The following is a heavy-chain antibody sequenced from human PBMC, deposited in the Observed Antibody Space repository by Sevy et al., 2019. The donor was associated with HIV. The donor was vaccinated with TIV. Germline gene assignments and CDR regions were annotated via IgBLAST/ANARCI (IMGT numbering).Heavy chain of an antibody. Sequence: GGSLRLSCAASGFSFSDFAMNWVRQAPGKGLEWVSVLSGSGGNTFYADSVKGRFTISRDNSKNTMYLQMNNLRAEDTAIYYCAKGLREWDVQGAFDYWGQGTLVTVSS. CDR1: GFSFSDFA. V-gene: IGHV3-23*01. D-gene: IGHD3-10*02. J-gene: IGHJ4*02. CDR2: LSGSGGNT. CDR3: AKGLREWDVQGAFDY.